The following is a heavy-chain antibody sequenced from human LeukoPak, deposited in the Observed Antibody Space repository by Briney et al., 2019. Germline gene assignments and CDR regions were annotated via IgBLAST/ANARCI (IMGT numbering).Heavy chain of an antibody. CDR2: INHSGST. CDR3: VTYYFDSSGPKKNY. J-gene: IGHJ4*02. Sequence: SETLSLTCAVYGGSFSGYYWSWIRQPPGKGLEWIGEINHSGSTNYNPSLKSRVTISADTSKKQFSLKLSPVTAADTAVYYCVTYYFDSSGPKKNYWGQGTLVTVSS. CDR1: GGSFSGYY. V-gene: IGHV4-34*01. D-gene: IGHD3-22*01.